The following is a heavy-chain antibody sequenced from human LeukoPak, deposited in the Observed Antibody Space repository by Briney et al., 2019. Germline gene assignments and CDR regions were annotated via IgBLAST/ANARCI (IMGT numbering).Heavy chain of an antibody. CDR1: GFTFSSYA. CDR3: ATDDYGDYVEFDY. CDR2: ISGSGGST. D-gene: IGHD4-17*01. Sequence: PGGSLRLSCAASGFTFSSYAMSWVRQAPGKGLEWVSAISGSGGSTYYADSVKGRFTTSRDNSKNTLYLQMNSLRAEDTAVYYCATDDYGDYVEFDYWGQGTLVTVSS. V-gene: IGHV3-23*01. J-gene: IGHJ4*02.